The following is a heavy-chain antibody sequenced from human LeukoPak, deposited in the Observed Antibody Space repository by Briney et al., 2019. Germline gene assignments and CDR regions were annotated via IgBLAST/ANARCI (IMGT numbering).Heavy chain of an antibody. CDR1: GFTFSSYA. D-gene: IGHD6-19*01. J-gene: IGHJ6*03. CDR3: AKGSHSSGWYYYMDV. V-gene: IGHV3-23*01. Sequence: GGSLRLSCAASGFTFSSYAMSWVRQAPGKGLEWVSSISGSGGSTYYADSVKGRFTISRDNSKNTLYLQMNSLRAEDTAVYYCAKGSHSSGWYYYMDVWGKGTTVTVSS. CDR2: ISGSGGST.